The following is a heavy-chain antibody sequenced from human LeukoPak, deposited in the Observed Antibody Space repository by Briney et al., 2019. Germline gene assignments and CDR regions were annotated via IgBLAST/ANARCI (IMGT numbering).Heavy chain of an antibody. CDR1: GYTFTGTGYY. Sequence: ASVKVSCKASGYTFTGTGYYVHWVRQAREQGLEWMGWINPYNGGTNSAQKFQGRVTMTRDTSIGTAYMELDRLRSDDTAVYYCARQSPLDYYYGMDVWGQGTTVTVSS. V-gene: IGHV1-2*02. CDR3: ARQSPLDYYYGMDV. J-gene: IGHJ6*02. CDR2: INPYNGGT.